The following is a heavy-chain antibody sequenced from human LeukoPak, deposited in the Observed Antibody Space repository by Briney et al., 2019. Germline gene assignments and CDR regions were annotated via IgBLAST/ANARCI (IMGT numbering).Heavy chain of an antibody. D-gene: IGHD1-1*01. Sequence: SETLSLTCTVSGGSISSGSYYWGWIRQPPGKGLEWIGTIYYSGTTYYNPSLKSRVTISVDTSKNQFSLNLRSLTAADTAVFYCARHTTGTRYSFDYWGQGTLVTVSS. CDR3: ARHTTGTRYSFDY. J-gene: IGHJ4*02. V-gene: IGHV4-39*01. CDR2: IYYSGTT. CDR1: GGSISSGSYY.